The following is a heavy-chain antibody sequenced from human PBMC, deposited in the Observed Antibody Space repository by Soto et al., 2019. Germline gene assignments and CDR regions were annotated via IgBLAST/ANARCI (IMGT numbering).Heavy chain of an antibody. D-gene: IGHD2-15*01. CDR2: INAGNGNT. CDR1: GYTFTSYA. J-gene: IGHJ5*02. Sequence: ASVKVSCKASGYTFTSYAMHWVRQAPGQRLEWMGWINAGNGNTKYSQKFQGRVTITRDTSASTAYMELSSLRSEDTAVYYCARRLAATPAWFDPWGQGTLVTVSS. V-gene: IGHV1-3*01. CDR3: ARRLAATPAWFDP.